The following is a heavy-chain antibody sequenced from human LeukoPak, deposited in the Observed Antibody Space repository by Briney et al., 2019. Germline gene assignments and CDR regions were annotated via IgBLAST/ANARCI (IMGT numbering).Heavy chain of an antibody. CDR3: ARGVAIGVAAAGNSFDY. D-gene: IGHD6-13*01. V-gene: IGHV4-61*01. Sequence: SETLSLTCTVSGGSVSSGNYYWSWIRQPPGKGLEWIGYIYYSGSTNYNPSLKSRVTISVDTSKNQFSLKLSSVTAADTAVYYCARGVAIGVAAAGNSFDYWGQGTLVTVSS. CDR1: GGSVSSGNYY. J-gene: IGHJ4*02. CDR2: IYYSGST.